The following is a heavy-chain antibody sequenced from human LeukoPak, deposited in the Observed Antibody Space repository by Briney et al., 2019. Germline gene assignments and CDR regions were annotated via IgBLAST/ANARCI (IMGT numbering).Heavy chain of an antibody. CDR2: IYRDGRT. Sequence: GGSLRLSCAASGLTVSQSYMTWVRQAPGKGLEWVSVIYRDGRTGYADSVEGRFTISRDNLKNTVFLQMNSLRAEDTAVYYCARDEYYYTSGLDYWGQGTLVTVAS. CDR3: ARDEYYYTSGLDY. CDR1: GLTVSQSY. V-gene: IGHV3-53*01. D-gene: IGHD3-3*01. J-gene: IGHJ4*02.